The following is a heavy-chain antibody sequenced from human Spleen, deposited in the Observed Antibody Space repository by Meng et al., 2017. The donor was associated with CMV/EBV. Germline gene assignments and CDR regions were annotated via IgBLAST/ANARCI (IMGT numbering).Heavy chain of an antibody. D-gene: IGHD3-16*01. Sequence: YSFNTYGITWVQQAPGQGLEWMGWISVSTGDTNYAQNLQDRLILTTDTSTNTAHMELRSLRSDDTALYYCTKLGRVGSSPQYNWFDTWGQGTLVTVSS. CDR3: TKLGRVGSSPQYNWFDT. J-gene: IGHJ5*02. CDR2: ISVSTGDT. CDR1: YSFNTYG. V-gene: IGHV1-18*01.